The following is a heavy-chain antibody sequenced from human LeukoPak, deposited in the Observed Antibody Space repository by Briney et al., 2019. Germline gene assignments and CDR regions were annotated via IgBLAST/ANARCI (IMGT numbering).Heavy chain of an antibody. V-gene: IGHV5-51*01. J-gene: IGHJ6*03. CDR3: ARQMLEWGKNYYMDV. CDR1: GYSFTSYW. D-gene: IGHD3-16*01. Sequence: GESLKISCKGSGYSFTSYWIAWVRQMPGKGLEWMGVIYPGDSDTRYSPSFQGQVTISADKSISTAYLQWSSLKASDTAMYYCARQMLEWGKNYYMDVWGKGTTVTVSS. CDR2: IYPGDSDT.